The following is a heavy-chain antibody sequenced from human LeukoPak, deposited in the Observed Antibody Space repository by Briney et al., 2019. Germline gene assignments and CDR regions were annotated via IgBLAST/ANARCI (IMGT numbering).Heavy chain of an antibody. CDR2: IYYSGST. D-gene: IGHD2-2*01. Sequence: SETLSLTCTVSGGSISSSSYYWGWIRQPPGKGLEWIGCIYYSGSTYYNPSLKSRVTISVDTSKNQFSLKLSSVTAADTAVYYCARKYFGVVVPAATNYYYYGMDVWGQGTTVTVSS. J-gene: IGHJ6*02. CDR3: ARKYFGVVVPAATNYYYYGMDV. V-gene: IGHV4-39*01. CDR1: GGSISSSSYY.